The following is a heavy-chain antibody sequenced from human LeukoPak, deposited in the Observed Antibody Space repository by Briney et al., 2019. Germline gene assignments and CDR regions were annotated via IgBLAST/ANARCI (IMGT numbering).Heavy chain of an antibody. J-gene: IGHJ3*02. V-gene: IGHV3-33*01. CDR3: ARERGYCSSTSCQSAFDI. D-gene: IGHD2-2*01. CDR1: GFTFSSYG. Sequence: PGGSLRLSCAASGFTFSSYGMHWVRQAPGKGLEWVAVIWYDGSNKYYADSVKGRFTISRDNSKNTLYLQMNSLRAEDTAVYYCARERGYCSSTSCQSAFDIWGQGTMVTVSS. CDR2: IWYDGSNK.